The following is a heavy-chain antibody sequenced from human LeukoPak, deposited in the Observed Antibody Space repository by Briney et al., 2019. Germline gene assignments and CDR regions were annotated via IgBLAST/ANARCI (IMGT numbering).Heavy chain of an antibody. V-gene: IGHV3-7*01. Sequence: PGGSLRLSCAASGFPFSSYWMTWVRQAPGKGLEWAANIKQDGDEKYYVDSVKGRFTISRDNAKNSLYLQMNSLRAEDTAVYYCAREDYYGSGNYVAWGGAFDVWGQGTTVTVSS. J-gene: IGHJ3*01. D-gene: IGHD3-10*01. CDR2: IKQDGDEK. CDR3: AREDYYGSGNYVAWGGAFDV. CDR1: GFPFSSYW.